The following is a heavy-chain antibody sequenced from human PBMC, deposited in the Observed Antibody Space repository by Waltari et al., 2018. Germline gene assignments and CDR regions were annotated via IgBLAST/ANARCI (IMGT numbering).Heavy chain of an antibody. D-gene: IGHD3-10*01. CDR2: INHSGST. CDR3: ARKRSYYYGSGSYPTLDY. J-gene: IGHJ4*02. Sequence: VQLVESGGGLVQPGGSLRLSCAASGFTFSSYSMNWIRQPPGKGLEWIGEINHSGSTNYNPSLKSRVTISVDTSKNQFSLKLSSVTAADTAVYYCARKRSYYYGSGSYPTLDYWGQGTLVTVSS. CDR1: GFTFSSYS. V-gene: IGHV4-34*01.